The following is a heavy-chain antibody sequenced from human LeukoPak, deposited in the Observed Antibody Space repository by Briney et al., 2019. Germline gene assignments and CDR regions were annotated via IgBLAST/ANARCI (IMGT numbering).Heavy chain of an antibody. CDR3: ARDKGYTNGHAFDS. CDR1: GFTFSSYA. J-gene: IGHJ4*02. V-gene: IGHV3-23*01. D-gene: IGHD2-15*01. Sequence: GGSLRLSCAASGFTFSSYAMSWVRQAPGKGLEWVSGISNSGGSTYYADSVKGRFIISRDNSKNTLYLQMNGLRAEDTAMYYCARDKGYTNGHAFDSWGQGTLVTVSS. CDR2: ISNSGGST.